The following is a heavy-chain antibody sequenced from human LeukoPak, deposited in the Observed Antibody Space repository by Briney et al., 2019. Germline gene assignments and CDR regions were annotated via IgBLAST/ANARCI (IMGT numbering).Heavy chain of an antibody. D-gene: IGHD6-19*01. CDR2: IKQDGSEK. CDR1: GFTFSSYW. CDR3: ARDAVVAVAGMYYFDY. J-gene: IGHJ4*02. Sequence: PGESVTLSCAASGFTFSSYWLSWVRQAPGRGRGWVANIKQDGSEKYYVDSVKGRLTISRDNAKNSLYLQMNSLRAEDTAVYYCARDAVVAVAGMYYFDYWGQGTLVTVSS. V-gene: IGHV3-7*01.